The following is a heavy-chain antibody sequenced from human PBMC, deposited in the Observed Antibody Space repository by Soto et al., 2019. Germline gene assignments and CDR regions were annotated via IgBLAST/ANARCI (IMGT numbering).Heavy chain of an antibody. D-gene: IGHD3-3*01. CDR3: ARAGKTGRITIFGVVRTNYYYYGMDV. V-gene: IGHV1-8*01. Sequence: QVQLVQSGAEVKKPGASVKVSCKASGYTFTSYDINWVRQATGQGLEWMGWMNPNSGNTGYAQKFQGRVTMTRNTSISTAYMELSSLRSEDTAVYYCARAGKTGRITIFGVVRTNYYYYGMDVWGQGTTVTVSS. CDR1: GYTFTSYD. CDR2: MNPNSGNT. J-gene: IGHJ6*02.